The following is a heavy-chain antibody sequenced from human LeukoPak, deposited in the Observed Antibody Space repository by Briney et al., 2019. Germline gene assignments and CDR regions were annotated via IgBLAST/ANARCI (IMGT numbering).Heavy chain of an antibody. V-gene: IGHV3-49*04. CDR1: GFGLDDYA. D-gene: IGHD3-16*01. J-gene: IGHJ4*02. Sequence: PGGSLGPSCSVSGFGLDDYAMNWVRQVPGKGLEWVGFIRGKAYGETTDYAASVKGRFIISRDEFDSIAYLQMNSLKSVDTAVYYCARGSDSNFGARDGFDYWGQGTLVTVSS. CDR2: IRGKAYGETT. CDR3: ARGSDSNFGARDGFDY.